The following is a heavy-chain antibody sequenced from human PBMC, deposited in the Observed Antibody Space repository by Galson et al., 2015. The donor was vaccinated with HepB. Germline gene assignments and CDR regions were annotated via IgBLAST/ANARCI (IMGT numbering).Heavy chain of an antibody. Sequence: SVKVSCKASGGTFSSYAISWVRQAPGQGLEWMGGIIPIFGTANYAQKFQGRVTITADESTSTAYMELSSLRSEDTAVYYCARDNQDGDYGGRFDPWGQGTLVTVSS. CDR2: IIPIFGTA. D-gene: IGHD4-23*01. CDR3: ARDNQDGDYGGRFDP. V-gene: IGHV1-69*13. CDR1: GGTFSSYA. J-gene: IGHJ5*02.